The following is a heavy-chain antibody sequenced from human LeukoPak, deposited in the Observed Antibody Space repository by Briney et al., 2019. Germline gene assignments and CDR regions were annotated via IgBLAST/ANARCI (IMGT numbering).Heavy chain of an antibody. V-gene: IGHV1-69*13. CDR1: GYTFTSYG. D-gene: IGHD3-10*01. CDR2: IIPIFGTA. Sequence: GASVKVSCKASGYTFTSYGISWVRQAPGQGLEWMGGIIPIFGTANYAQKFQGRVTITADESTSTAYMELSSLRSEDTAVYYCARFRFGGTFDYWGQGTLVTVSS. CDR3: ARFRFGGTFDY. J-gene: IGHJ4*02.